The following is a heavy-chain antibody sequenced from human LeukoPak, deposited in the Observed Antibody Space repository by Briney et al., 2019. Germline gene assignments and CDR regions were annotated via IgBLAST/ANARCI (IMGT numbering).Heavy chain of an antibody. CDR3: AKYQSSSSSYDSYYYYMDV. Sequence: GGSLRLSCAASGFTFSSYGMSWVRQAPGKGLEWVSAISGSGGSTYYADSVKGRFTISRDNSKNTLYLQMNSLRAEDTAVYYCAKYQSSSSSYDSYYYYMDVWGKGTTVTISS. CDR1: GFTFSSYG. CDR2: ISGSGGST. D-gene: IGHD6-13*01. V-gene: IGHV3-23*01. J-gene: IGHJ6*03.